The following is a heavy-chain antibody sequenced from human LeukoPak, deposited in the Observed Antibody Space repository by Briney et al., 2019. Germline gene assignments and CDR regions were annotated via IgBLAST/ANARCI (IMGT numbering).Heavy chain of an antibody. CDR1: GYTFTGYH. CDR3: ARDYCSSTSCLFDY. J-gene: IGHJ4*02. CDR2: INPNSGDA. V-gene: IGHV1-2*06. D-gene: IGHD2-2*01. Sequence: ASVKVSCKASGYTFTGYHMHWVRQAPGQGLEWMGRINPNSGDANYAQKFQGRVTMTRDTSISTAYMELSRLRSDDTAVYYCARDYCSSTSCLFDYWGQGTLVTVSS.